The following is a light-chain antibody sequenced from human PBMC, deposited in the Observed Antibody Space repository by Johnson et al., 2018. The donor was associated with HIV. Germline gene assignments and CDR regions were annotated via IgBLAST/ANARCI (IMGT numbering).Light chain of an antibody. CDR1: SSNIGNNY. CDR2: DNN. J-gene: IGLJ1*01. CDR3: GTWDTSLGAQYV. Sequence: QSILTQPPSVSAAPGQKVTISCSGGSSNIGNNYVSWYQHLPGTAPKLLIYDNNKRPSGIPDRFSASKSGTSATLGITGLQTEDEADYYCGTWDTSLGAQYVFGSGTKVTV. V-gene: IGLV1-51*01.